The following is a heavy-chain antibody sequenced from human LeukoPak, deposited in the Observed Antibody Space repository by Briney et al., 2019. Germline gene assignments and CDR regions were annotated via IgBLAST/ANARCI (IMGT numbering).Heavy chain of an antibody. J-gene: IGHJ6*03. CDR3: ARNTYDFWSGHTYYYYYMDV. CDR1: GGSISSYY. Sequence: SETLSLTCTVSGGSISSYYWSWIRQPPGKGLEWIGYIYYSGSTNYNPSLKSRVTISVDTSKNQFSLKLSSVTAADTAVYYCARNTYDFWSGHTYYYYYMDVWGKGTTVTVSS. D-gene: IGHD3-3*01. CDR2: IYYSGST. V-gene: IGHV4-59*01.